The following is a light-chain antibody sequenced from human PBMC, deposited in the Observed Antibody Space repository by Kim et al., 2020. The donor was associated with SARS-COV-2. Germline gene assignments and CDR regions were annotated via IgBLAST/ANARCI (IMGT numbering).Light chain of an antibody. V-gene: IGLV4-69*01. CDR1: SGHSSYA. CDR3: QTWGTGWV. CDR2: LNSDGSH. Sequence: GASVTLTCTRSSGHSSYAIAWHQQQPEKGPRYLMKLNSDGSHSKGDGIPDRFSGSSSGAERYLTISSLQSEDEADYYCQTWGTGWVFGGGTQLTVL. J-gene: IGLJ3*02.